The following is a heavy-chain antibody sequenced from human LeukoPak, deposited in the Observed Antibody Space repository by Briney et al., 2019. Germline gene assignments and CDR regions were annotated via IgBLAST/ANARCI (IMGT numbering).Heavy chain of an antibody. D-gene: IGHD1-26*01. Sequence: PGGSLRLSCATSGFTFSSYGMHWVRQAPGKGREWVTFIRYDGNNKYYADSVKGRLTISRDNSKNTLYLQMNSLRAEDTAVYYCAKDSSGNYSTELDYWGQGTLVTVSS. CDR2: IRYDGNNK. CDR3: AKDSSGNYSTELDY. J-gene: IGHJ4*02. CDR1: GFTFSSYG. V-gene: IGHV3-30*02.